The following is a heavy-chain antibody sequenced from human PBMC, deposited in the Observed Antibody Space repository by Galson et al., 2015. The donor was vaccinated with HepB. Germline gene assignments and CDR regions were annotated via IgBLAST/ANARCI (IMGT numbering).Heavy chain of an antibody. V-gene: IGHV3-11*06. CDR2: ISSTSTYT. J-gene: IGHJ4*02. D-gene: IGHD2-2*03. CDR3: ARSGYCSSASCAFDY. Sequence: SLRLSCAASGFTFSDYYMNWIRLSPGKGLEFISYISSTSTYTDSTDSVKGRFTISRDNAKNSLYLQMDSLKADDSGIYYCARSGYCSSASCAFDYWGRGTLVTVSS. CDR1: GFTFSDYY.